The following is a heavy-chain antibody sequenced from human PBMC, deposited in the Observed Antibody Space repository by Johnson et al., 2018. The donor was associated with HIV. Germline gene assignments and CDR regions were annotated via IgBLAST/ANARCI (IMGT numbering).Heavy chain of an antibody. V-gene: IGHV3-33*06. J-gene: IGHJ3*02. CDR2: IYYDGTNK. CDR1: GFTFSSYA. Sequence: QVQLVESGGGVVQPGRSLRLSCAASGFTFSSYAMHWVRQAPGKGLEWVAIIYYDGTNKYYADSVKGRFTISRDNSKNTLSLQMISLRADDTAVYYCAKGVRGSSCYDAFDIWGQGTMVTVSS. D-gene: IGHD6-6*01. CDR3: AKGVRGSSCYDAFDI.